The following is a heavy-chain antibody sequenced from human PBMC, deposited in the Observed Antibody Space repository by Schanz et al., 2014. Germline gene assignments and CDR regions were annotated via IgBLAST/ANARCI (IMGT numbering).Heavy chain of an antibody. CDR3: ARDGHSSNWRSYFFYGLDV. CDR1: AYTFTGHY. Sequence: QVQLVQSGAEVKEPGASVKVSCKASAYTFTGHYMHWVRQAPGQGLEWMGRINPNSGGTNYAQKFQGRVTMTWDPSTSTAYMELRRLRSDDTAIYYCARDGHSSNWRSYFFYGLDVWGQGTTVTVSS. D-gene: IGHD6-13*01. V-gene: IGHV1-2*06. J-gene: IGHJ6*02. CDR2: INPNSGGT.